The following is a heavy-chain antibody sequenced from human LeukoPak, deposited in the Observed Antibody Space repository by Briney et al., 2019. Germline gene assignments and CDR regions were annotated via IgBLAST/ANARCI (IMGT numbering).Heavy chain of an antibody. V-gene: IGHV1-3*03. J-gene: IGHJ4*02. CDR2: MNAGNGNT. CDR3: AREGSMVRGVGIFGFDH. D-gene: IGHD3-10*01. Sequence: GASVKVSCKSSGYTFISYAMHWVRQAPGQRLEWMGWMNAGNGNTKYSQKFQGRVTITRDTSASTAYMELSSLKSEDMAVYYCAREGSMVRGVGIFGFDHWGQGTLVTVSS. CDR1: GYTFISYA.